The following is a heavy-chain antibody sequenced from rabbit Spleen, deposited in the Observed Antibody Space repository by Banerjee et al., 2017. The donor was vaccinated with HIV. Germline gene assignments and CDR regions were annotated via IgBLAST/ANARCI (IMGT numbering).Heavy chain of an antibody. J-gene: IGHJ3*01. CDR1: GFSLSTNYV. CDR3: VRDPGSSGWGSRLDL. D-gene: IGHD4-1*01. Sequence: QQQLVESGGGLVQPGGSLTLTCTASGFSLSTNYVMCWVRQAPGKGLEWIGCIYTGSSTIYYATWAKGRFTISRTSSTTVTLQMTSLTAADTATYFCVRDPGSSGWGSRLDLWGQGTLVTVS. V-gene: IGHV1S45*01. CDR2: IYTGSSTI.